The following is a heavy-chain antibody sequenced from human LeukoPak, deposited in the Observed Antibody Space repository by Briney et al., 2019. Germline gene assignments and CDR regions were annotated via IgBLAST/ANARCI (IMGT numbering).Heavy chain of an antibody. Sequence: GGSLRLSCAASGFTFSGYWMSWVRQAPGKGLEWVANIKQDGSEKYYVDSVKGRFTISRDNAKNSLFLQMNSLRAEDTAVNYCARDWQWQQLDGDAFDIWGQGTMVTVSS. CDR1: GFTFSGYW. D-gene: IGHD6-13*01. CDR3: ARDWQWQQLDGDAFDI. J-gene: IGHJ3*02. V-gene: IGHV3-7*04. CDR2: IKQDGSEK.